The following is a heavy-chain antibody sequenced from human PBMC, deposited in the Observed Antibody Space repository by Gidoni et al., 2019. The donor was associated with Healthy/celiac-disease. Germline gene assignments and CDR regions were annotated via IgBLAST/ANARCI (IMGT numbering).Heavy chain of an antibody. Sequence: QLQAQESGAGLVKPSETLARTCTEPGGSISSSSYCWGWVRQPPGKGLEWIGSIYYSGSTYYNPYLKSRVTISVDTTKKQLSLKLSTVTAADTAVYYCAGLGGGWYVMGAFDIWGQGTMVTVSS. J-gene: IGHJ3*02. V-gene: IGHV4-39*01. CDR2: IYYSGST. D-gene: IGHD6-19*01. CDR1: GGSISSSSYC. CDR3: AGLGGGWYVMGAFDI.